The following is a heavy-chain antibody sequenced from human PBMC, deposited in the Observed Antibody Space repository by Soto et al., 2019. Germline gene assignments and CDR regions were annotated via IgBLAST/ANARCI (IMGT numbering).Heavy chain of an antibody. V-gene: IGHV3-15*01. D-gene: IGHD1-1*01. Sequence: EVQVVESGGDLVEPGGSLRLSCVTSGFMFSSAWMSWVRQAPGKGLEWVARIKSTKDGGARDYAAPVNGRFSISRDDSKSTVYLQMNSLRVEDTALYYWVEGWNDCWGQGTLVTVSS. CDR3: VEGWNDC. CDR2: IKSTKDGGAR. CDR1: GFMFSSAW. J-gene: IGHJ4*02.